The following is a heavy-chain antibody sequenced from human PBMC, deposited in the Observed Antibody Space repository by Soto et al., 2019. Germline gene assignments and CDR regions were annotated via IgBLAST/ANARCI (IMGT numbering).Heavy chain of an antibody. V-gene: IGHV4-34*01. CDR3: ARTQYDSSGYYFDY. J-gene: IGHJ4*02. CDR2: ISHSGST. D-gene: IGHD3-22*01. CDR1: GGSFSDYY. Sequence: PSETLSLTCVVYGGSFSDYYWSWIRQPPGKGLEWIGEISHSGSTNYSPSLKSRVAMSVDTPKKQFSLKLSSVTAADTAVYYCARTQYDSSGYYFDYWGEGTLVTVSS.